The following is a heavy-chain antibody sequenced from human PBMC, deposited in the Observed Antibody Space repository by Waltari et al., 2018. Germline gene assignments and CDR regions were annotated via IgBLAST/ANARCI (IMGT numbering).Heavy chain of an antibody. J-gene: IGHJ4*02. D-gene: IGHD5-12*01. CDR1: GGTFSSYT. CDR3: ARESLQSGARWLQLDY. V-gene: IGHV1-69*08. CDR2: IIPSLGIA. Sequence: QVQLVQSGAEVKKPGSSVKVSCKASGGTFSSYTISWVRQAPGQGLEWMGRIIPSLGIANYAQKFQGRVTITADKSTSTAYMELSSLRSEDTAVYYCARESLQSGARWLQLDYWGQGTLVTVSS.